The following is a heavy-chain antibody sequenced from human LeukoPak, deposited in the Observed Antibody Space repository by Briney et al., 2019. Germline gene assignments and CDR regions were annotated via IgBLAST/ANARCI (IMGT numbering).Heavy chain of an antibody. CDR2: ISSSGTTI. CDR1: GFTFNRYS. Sequence: PGGSLRLSCAASGFTFNRYSMNWVRQAPGKGLEWISYISSSGTTIYYADSVKGRFTISRDNAKNSLYLQMNSLRAEDTAVYYCARDQGGGYSYGWQSFDYWGQGTLVTVSS. D-gene: IGHD5-18*01. CDR3: ARDQGGGYSYGWQSFDY. V-gene: IGHV3-48*04. J-gene: IGHJ4*02.